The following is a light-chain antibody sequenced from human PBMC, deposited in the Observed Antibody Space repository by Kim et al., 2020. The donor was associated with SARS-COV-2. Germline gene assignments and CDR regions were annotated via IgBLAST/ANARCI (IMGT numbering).Light chain of an antibody. Sequence: EIVMTQSPATLSVSPGERATLSCRASQSVSSNLACYQQKPGQAPRLLIYGASTRATGIPARLSGSGSGTEFTLTISSLQSEDFAVYYCQQYNDRPPWTFGQGTKVDIK. CDR3: QQYNDRPPWT. V-gene: IGKV3-15*01. J-gene: IGKJ1*01. CDR2: GAS. CDR1: QSVSSN.